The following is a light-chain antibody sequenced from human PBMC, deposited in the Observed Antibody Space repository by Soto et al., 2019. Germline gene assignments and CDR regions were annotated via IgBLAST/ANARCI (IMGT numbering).Light chain of an antibody. V-gene: IGKV1-5*03. CDR3: QQYHSYPWT. CDR1: QSISIW. J-gene: IGKJ1*01. Sequence: DIQMTQSPSTLSASVGDRVTITCRASQSISIWLAWYQQKPGKAPKLLIYEASSLESGVPSRFSGSGSGTDFTLTLSSLQPYDFASSHWQQYHSYPWTFGEGPKVEIK. CDR2: EAS.